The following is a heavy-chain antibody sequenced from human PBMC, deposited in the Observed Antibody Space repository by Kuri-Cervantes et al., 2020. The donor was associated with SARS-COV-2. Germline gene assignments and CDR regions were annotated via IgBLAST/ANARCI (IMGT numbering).Heavy chain of an antibody. CDR2: ISSSSSTI. CDR1: GFTFSSYS. J-gene: IGHJ4*02. V-gene: IGHV3-48*01. Sequence: GESLKISCAASGFTFSSYSMNWVRQAPGKGLEWVSYISSSSSTIYYADSVKGRFTISRDNSKNTLYLQMNSLRAEDTAVYYCARSDLFGVVTPYYFDYWGQGTLVTVSS. CDR3: ARSDLFGVVTPYYFDY. D-gene: IGHD3-3*01.